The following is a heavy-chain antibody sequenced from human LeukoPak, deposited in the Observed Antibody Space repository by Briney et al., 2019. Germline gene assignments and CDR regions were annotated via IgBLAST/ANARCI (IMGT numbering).Heavy chain of an antibody. CDR2: ISSSSSYI. CDR1: GFTFSSYS. CDR3: ARAYGSFELLPYYFDY. J-gene: IGHJ4*02. D-gene: IGHD3-10*01. Sequence: PGGSLRLSCVASGFTFSSYSMNWVRQAPGKGLEWVSSISSSSSYIYYADSVKGRFTISRDNAKNSLYLQMNSLRAEDTAVYYCARAYGSFELLPYYFDYWGQGTLVTVSS. V-gene: IGHV3-21*01.